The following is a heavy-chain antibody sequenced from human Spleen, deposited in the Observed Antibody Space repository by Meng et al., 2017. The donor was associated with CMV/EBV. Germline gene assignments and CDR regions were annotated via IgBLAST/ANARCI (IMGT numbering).Heavy chain of an antibody. CDR2: IKQDGSEK. Sequence: GESLKISCAASGFTFDDYGMSWVRQAPGKGLEWVANIKQDGSEKYYVDSVKGRFTISRDNAKNSLYLQMNSLRAEDTAVYYCARDHIVDIWGQGTMVTVSS. CDR3: ARDHIVDI. D-gene: IGHD2-15*01. CDR1: GFTFDDYG. J-gene: IGHJ3*02. V-gene: IGHV3-7*01.